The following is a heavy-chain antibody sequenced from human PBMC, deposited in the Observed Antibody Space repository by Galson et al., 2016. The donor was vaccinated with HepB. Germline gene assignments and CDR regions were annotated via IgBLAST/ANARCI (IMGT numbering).Heavy chain of an antibody. J-gene: IGHJ4*02. CDR2: ITTYSGDT. V-gene: IGHV1-18*01. CDR3: ARDRDNYGSGSDY. CDR1: GYSFTSHS. Sequence: SVKVSCKASGYSFTSHSISWVRQAPGQGFEWMGYITTYSGDTYYAPNLQGRVTMTTDTSTRTAYMELRSLRSDDTAVYYCARDRDNYGSGSDYWGQGILVTVSS. D-gene: IGHD3-10*01.